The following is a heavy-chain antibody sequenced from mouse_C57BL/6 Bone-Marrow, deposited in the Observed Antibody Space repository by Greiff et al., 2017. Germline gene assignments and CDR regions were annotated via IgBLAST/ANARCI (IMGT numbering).Heavy chain of an antibody. V-gene: IGHV5-16*01. CDR2: INYDGSST. Sequence: EVQVVESEGGLVQPGSSMKLSCTASGFTFSDYYMAWVRQVPEKGLEWVANINYDGSSTYYLDSLKSRFIISRDNAKNILYLQMSSLKSEDTATYYCAREGDYDDGYYFDYWGQGTTLTVSS. CDR1: GFTFSDYY. CDR3: AREGDYDDGYYFDY. D-gene: IGHD2-4*01. J-gene: IGHJ2*01.